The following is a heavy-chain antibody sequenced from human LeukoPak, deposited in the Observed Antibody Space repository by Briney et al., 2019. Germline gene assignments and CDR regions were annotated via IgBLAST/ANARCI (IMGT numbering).Heavy chain of an antibody. J-gene: IGHJ5*01. CDR2: IFHSGST. D-gene: IGHD3-22*01. CDR1: GDFISSGDHY. Sequence: SETLSLTCTVSGDFISSGDHYWNWIRQAPGKGLEWIGYIFHSGSTYYNPSLKSRVTISVDRSKNQFSLKLSSVTAADTAVYYCARGYDSSGPWFDSGAREPWSPSPQ. CDR3: ARGYDSSGPWFDS. V-gene: IGHV4-30-4*01.